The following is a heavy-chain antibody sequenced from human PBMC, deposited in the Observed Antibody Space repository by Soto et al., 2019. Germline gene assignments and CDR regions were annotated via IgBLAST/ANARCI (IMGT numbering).Heavy chain of an antibody. CDR3: ARFGKRSQAAAGTRLLDYYYYMDV. CDR1: GGSISSYY. CDR2: IYYSGST. Sequence: QVQLQESGPGLVKPSETLSLTCTVSGGSISSYYWSWIRQPPGKGLEWIGYIYYSGSTNYNPSLKSRVTISVDTSKNQFSLKLSSVTAADTAVYYCARFGKRSQAAAGTRLLDYYYYMDVWGKGTTVTVSS. J-gene: IGHJ6*03. D-gene: IGHD6-13*01. V-gene: IGHV4-59*01.